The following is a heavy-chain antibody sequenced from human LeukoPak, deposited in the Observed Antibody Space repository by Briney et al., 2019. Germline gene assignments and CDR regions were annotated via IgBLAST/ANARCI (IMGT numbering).Heavy chain of an antibody. CDR1: GLTFSSYA. V-gene: IGHV3-23*01. Sequence: GGSLRLSCAASGLTFSSYAMSWVRQAPGKGLEWVSGISGSGGGTYYADSVKGRFTISRDNSKNTLYLQMNSLRAEDTAVYYCAKAHVWGSDDWGQGTMVTVSS. CDR3: AKAHVWGSDD. D-gene: IGHD3-16*01. CDR2: ISGSGGGT. J-gene: IGHJ3*01.